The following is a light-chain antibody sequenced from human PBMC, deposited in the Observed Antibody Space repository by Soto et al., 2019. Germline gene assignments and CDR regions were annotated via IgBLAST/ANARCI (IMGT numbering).Light chain of an antibody. J-gene: IGKJ4*01. CDR1: QSIITY. Sequence: DIQMTQSPSSLFASVGDRVTITCRASQSIITYLNWYQQKPGKAPTLLIYAASSLQSGVPSRFSGSGSGTDFTLTISTLQPQDFATYYCQQTYSTPLTFDGGTKVEI. CDR3: QQTYSTPLT. CDR2: AAS. V-gene: IGKV1-39*01.